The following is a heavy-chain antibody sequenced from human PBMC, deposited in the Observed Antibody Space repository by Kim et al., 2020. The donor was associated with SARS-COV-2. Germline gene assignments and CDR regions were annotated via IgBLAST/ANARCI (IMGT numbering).Heavy chain of an antibody. CDR2: IKSKTDGGTT. CDR1: GFNFSNSW. Sequence: GGSLRLSCAASGFNFSNSWMSWVRQAPGKGLEWVGRIKSKTDGGTTDYAATVKGRITISRDDSKNTLYLQMNSLKTEATDVYYCPTGQIVVVPAAKNLDYWGQATLVTLSS. CDR3: PTGQIVVVPAAKNLDY. V-gene: IGHV3-15*01. D-gene: IGHD2-2*01. J-gene: IGHJ4*02.